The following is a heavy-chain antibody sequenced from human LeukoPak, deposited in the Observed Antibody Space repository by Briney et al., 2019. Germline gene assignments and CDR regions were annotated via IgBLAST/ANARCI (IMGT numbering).Heavy chain of an antibody. Sequence: GGSLRLSCAASGFTFDDYAMHWVRQAPGKGLEWVSGISWNSGSIGYADSVKGRFTISRDNSKNTLYLQMNSLRAEDTAVYYCAKSPRGGATGGYFDYWGQGTLVTVSS. D-gene: IGHD1-26*01. J-gene: IGHJ4*02. CDR3: AKSPRGGATGGYFDY. CDR1: GFTFDDYA. CDR2: ISWNSGSI. V-gene: IGHV3-9*01.